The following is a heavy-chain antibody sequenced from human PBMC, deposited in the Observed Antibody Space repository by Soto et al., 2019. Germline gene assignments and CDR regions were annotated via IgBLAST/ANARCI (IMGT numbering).Heavy chain of an antibody. CDR3: ARAGIAAADNYFDY. CDR2: IIPILGIA. V-gene: IGHV1-69*02. D-gene: IGHD6-13*01. Sequence: SVKVSCKASGGTFSSYTISWVRQAPGQGLEWMGRIIPILGIANYAQKFQGRVTITADKSTSTAYTELSSLRSEDTAVYYCARAGIAAADNYFDYRGQGTLVTVSS. CDR1: GGTFSSYT. J-gene: IGHJ4*02.